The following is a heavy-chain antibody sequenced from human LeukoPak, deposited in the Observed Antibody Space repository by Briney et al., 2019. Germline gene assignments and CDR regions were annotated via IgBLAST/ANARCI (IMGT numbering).Heavy chain of an antibody. CDR2: ISYDGSKK. J-gene: IGHJ4*02. V-gene: IGHV3-30*03. D-gene: IGHD5-18*01. Sequence: GGSLRLSCAASGFTFSRYGMHWVRQAPGKGLEWVAVISYDGSKKYYADSVKGRLTISRDNSKNTLYLQMNSLRAEDTAVYYCARERAYSYGSFDYWGQGTLVTVSS. CDR1: GFTFSRYG. CDR3: ARERAYSYGSFDY.